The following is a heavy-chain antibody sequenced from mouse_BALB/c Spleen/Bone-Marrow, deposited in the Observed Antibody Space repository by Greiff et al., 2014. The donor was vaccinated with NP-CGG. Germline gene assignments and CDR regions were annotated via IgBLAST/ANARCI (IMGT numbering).Heavy chain of an antibody. Sequence: DVKLVESGGGLVQPGGSLKLSCAASGFTFSSYGMSWVRQTPDKRLELVASINSNGGSTYYPDSVKGRFTISRDNAKKTLSLQMSSLKSEDTAVYYCARGNYCNYVDYFDYWGQGTTLTVSS. CDR2: INSNGGST. D-gene: IGHD2-1*01. V-gene: IGHV5-6-3*01. CDR1: GFTFSSYG. J-gene: IGHJ2*01. CDR3: ARGNYCNYVDYFDY.